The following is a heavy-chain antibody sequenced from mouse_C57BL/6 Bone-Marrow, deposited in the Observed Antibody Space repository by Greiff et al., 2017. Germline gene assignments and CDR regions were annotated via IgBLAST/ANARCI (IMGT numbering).Heavy chain of an antibody. CDR1: GYTFTSYW. CDR3: ASPAYYSNYVIYYAMDY. J-gene: IGHJ4*01. Sequence: QVQLQQPGTELVKPGASVKLSCKASGYTFTSYWMHWVKQRPGQGLEWIGNINPSNGGTNYNEKFKSKATLTVDKSSSTAYMQLSSLTSEDSAVYYCASPAYYSNYVIYYAMDYWGQGTSVTVSS. CDR2: INPSNGGT. D-gene: IGHD2-5*01. V-gene: IGHV1-53*01.